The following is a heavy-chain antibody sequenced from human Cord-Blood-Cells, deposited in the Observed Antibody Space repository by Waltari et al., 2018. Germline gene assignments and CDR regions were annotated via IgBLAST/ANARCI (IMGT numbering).Heavy chain of an antibody. CDR1: GGSFSGYY. D-gene: IGHD3-3*01. J-gene: IGHJ5*02. CDR2: INHSGST. Sequence: QVQLQQWGAGLLMPSESLSLTCAVYGGSFSGYYWSWTRQPPGKGLEWIGEINHSGSTNYNPSLKSRVTISVDTSKNQFSLKLSSVTAADTAVYYCARGGRAPATYYDFWSGYWFDPWGQGTLVTVSS. CDR3: ARGGRAPATYYDFWSGYWFDP. V-gene: IGHV4-34*01.